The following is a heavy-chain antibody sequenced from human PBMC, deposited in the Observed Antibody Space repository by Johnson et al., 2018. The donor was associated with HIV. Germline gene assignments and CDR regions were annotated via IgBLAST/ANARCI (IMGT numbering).Heavy chain of an antibody. Sequence: MQLVESGGGLVQPGGSLRLSCAASGFTFSNAWMSWVRQAPGKGLEWVSYISSTKNTIYYADSVKGRFTIFRDNAKNSLSLQMNSLRAEDTAVYYCASGEDYGGNYGAFDIWGQGTMVTVSS. CDR3: ASGEDYGGNYGAFDI. V-gene: IGHV3-48*04. J-gene: IGHJ3*02. CDR2: ISSTKNTI. D-gene: IGHD4-23*01. CDR1: GFTFSNAW.